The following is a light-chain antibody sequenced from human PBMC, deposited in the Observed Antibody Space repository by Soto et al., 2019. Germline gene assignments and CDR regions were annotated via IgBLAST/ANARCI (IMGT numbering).Light chain of an antibody. Sequence: DVVMTQTPLSLSVTPGQPASISCKSSQSLLHTDGKTYLYWYLQKPGHPPQLLIYEVFNRFSGVPDRFSGSGSGTDFTLKISRVEAEDVATYYCMQTIQPLLTFGGGTKVEI. CDR3: MQTIQPLLT. J-gene: IGKJ4*01. V-gene: IGKV2D-29*01. CDR1: QSLLHTDGKTY. CDR2: EVF.